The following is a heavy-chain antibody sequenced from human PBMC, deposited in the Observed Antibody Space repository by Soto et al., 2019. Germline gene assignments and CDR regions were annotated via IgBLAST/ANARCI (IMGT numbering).Heavy chain of an antibody. V-gene: IGHV3-48*02. CDR1: GFTFSSYS. Sequence: GGSLRLSCAASGFTFSSYSMNWVRQAPGKGLEWVSYISSSSSTIYYADSVKGRFTISRDNAKNSLYLQMNSLRDEDTAVYYCARGFGSGGYQLPYITYYYYYYMDVWGKGTTVTVSS. CDR2: ISSSSSTI. J-gene: IGHJ6*03. CDR3: ARGFGSGGYQLPYITYYYYYYMDV. D-gene: IGHD2-2*01.